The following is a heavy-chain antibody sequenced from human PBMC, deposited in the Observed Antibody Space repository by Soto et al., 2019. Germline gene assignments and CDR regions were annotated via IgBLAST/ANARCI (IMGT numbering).Heavy chain of an antibody. D-gene: IGHD3-16*01. CDR3: ARDGWLYYDSSSRGMSV. Sequence: GGSLRLSCAASGFTFGNYAIHWDSQAPGKGLEWVAFISYDGGNKSHADSVKGRFTISRDNSKNTLFLQINNLSAEYTAVYYCARDGWLYYDSSSRGMSVLGQLTTGTVSS. CDR2: ISYDGGNK. CDR1: GFTFGNYA. V-gene: IGHV3-30-3*01. J-gene: IGHJ6*02.